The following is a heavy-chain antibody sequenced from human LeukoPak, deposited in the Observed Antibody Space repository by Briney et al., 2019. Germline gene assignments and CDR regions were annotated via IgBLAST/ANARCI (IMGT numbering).Heavy chain of an antibody. Sequence: GGSLRLSCSGFTFSSYWMSWVRQAPGRGLQWVANIKPDGSVKSYADSVKGRFTISGDNSKNSLYLQMNYLRAEDTAIYYCARWQQRPIDCWGQGTLVTVSS. CDR2: IKPDGSVK. CDR3: ARWQQRPIDC. J-gene: IGHJ4*02. D-gene: IGHD5-18*01. CDR1: GFTFSSYW. V-gene: IGHV3-7*05.